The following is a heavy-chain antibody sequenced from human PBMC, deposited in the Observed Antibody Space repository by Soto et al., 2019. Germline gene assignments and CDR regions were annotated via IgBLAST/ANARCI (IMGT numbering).Heavy chain of an antibody. J-gene: IGHJ6*02. D-gene: IGHD6-13*01. V-gene: IGHV1-2*04. CDR3: ARDYGVIREIAAAGHMMSYYYYGMDV. Sequence: ASVKVSCKASGYTFTGYYMHWVRQAPGQGLEWMGWINPNSGGTNYAQKFQGWVTMTRDTSISTAYMELSRLRSDDTAVYYCARDYGVIREIAAAGHMMSYYYYGMDVWGQGTTVTVSS. CDR2: INPNSGGT. CDR1: GYTFTGYY.